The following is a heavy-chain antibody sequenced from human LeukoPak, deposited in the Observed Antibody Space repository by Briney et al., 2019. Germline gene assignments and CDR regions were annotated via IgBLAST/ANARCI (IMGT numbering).Heavy chain of an antibody. V-gene: IGHV3-48*04. Sequence: TGGSLRLSCAASGFTFSSYSMNWVSQAPGKGLEWVSYISSSSSTIYYADSVKGRFTISRDNAKNSLYLQMNSLRAEDTAVYYCARGPYYYDSSGHTDYWGQGTLVTVSS. CDR1: GFTFSSYS. CDR2: ISSSSSTI. CDR3: ARGPYYYDSSGHTDY. D-gene: IGHD3-22*01. J-gene: IGHJ4*02.